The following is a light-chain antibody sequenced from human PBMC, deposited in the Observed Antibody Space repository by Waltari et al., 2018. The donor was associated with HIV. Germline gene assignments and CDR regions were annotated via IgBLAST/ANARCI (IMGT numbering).Light chain of an antibody. CDR1: ISDVVGYNY. CDR3: SAYAGSNNWV. Sequence: QSALTQPPSASGSPGQSVTISCSGTISDVVGYNYVSWYQQYPGKAHKLMIYEATKRPSGVPDRFSCSKSDNTASLTVSGLQAEDEADYYCSAYAGSNNWVFGGGTKLTVL. J-gene: IGLJ3*02. CDR2: EAT. V-gene: IGLV2-8*01.